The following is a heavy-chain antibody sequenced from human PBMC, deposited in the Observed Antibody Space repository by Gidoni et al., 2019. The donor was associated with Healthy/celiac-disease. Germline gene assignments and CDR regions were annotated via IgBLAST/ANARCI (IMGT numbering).Heavy chain of an antibody. D-gene: IGHD1-26*01. J-gene: IGHJ3*02. CDR1: GLTFSSYA. CDR3: ARGGGSYNHDAFAI. Sequence: QVQLVESGGGVVQTGRGLRLSCAASGLTFSSYAMRWVRQAPGKGLAWVAVISYDGSNKYYADSVKGRFTISRDNSKNTLYLQMNSLRAEDTAVYYCARGGGSYNHDAFAIWGQGTMVTVSS. V-gene: IGHV3-30-3*01. CDR2: ISYDGSNK.